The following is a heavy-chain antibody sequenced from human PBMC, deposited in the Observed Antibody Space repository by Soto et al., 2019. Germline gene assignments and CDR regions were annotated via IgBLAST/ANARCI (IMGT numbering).Heavy chain of an antibody. CDR1: GGTVASSHW. V-gene: IGHV4-4*01. Sequence: LSLTCGVSGGTVASSHWWSWVRQAPGRGLEWIGNVYHTGDTNFNPSLQSRVTFSVDKSNNQFSLRLTSVTAADTAVYFCAREIVTAGGNNYFDPWGPGTRVTVSS. CDR2: VYHTGDT. J-gene: IGHJ5*02. CDR3: AREIVTAGGNNYFDP. D-gene: IGHD2-21*02.